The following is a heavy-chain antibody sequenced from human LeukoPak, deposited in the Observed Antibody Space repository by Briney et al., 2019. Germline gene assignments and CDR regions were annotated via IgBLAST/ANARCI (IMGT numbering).Heavy chain of an antibody. CDR3: ARDRGRTHNWNDRPDAFDI. CDR2: ISAYNGNT. V-gene: IGHV1-18*01. J-gene: IGHJ3*02. D-gene: IGHD1-1*01. CDR1: GYTFTGYG. Sequence: GASVKVSCKASGYTFTGYGISWVRQAPGQGLEWMGWISAYNGNTNYAQKLQGRVTMTTDTSTSTAYMELRSLRSDDTAVYYCARDRGRTHNWNDRPDAFDIWGQGTMVTVSS.